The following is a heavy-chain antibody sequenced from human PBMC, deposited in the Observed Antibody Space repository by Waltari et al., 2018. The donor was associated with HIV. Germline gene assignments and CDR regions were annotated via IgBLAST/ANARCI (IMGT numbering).Heavy chain of an antibody. J-gene: IGHJ4*02. CDR2: ISRSSDYI. V-gene: IGHV3-21*01. D-gene: IGHD4-17*01. Sequence: EVQLVESGGGLAKQGGSRRLYCAASGCSFRRYAMNWVRQASGKGLEWIAYISRSSDYIYYADSIKGRFTISRDNAKNSVFLHMDNLRDVDTAVYYCTATVTTRGTFDYWGQGTAVPVS. CDR3: TATVTTRGTFDY. CDR1: GCSFRRYA.